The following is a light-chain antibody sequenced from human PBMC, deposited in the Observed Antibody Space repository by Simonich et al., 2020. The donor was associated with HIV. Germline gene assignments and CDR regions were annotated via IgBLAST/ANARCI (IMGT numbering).Light chain of an antibody. J-gene: IGKJ2*01. Sequence: DIQMTQSPSSLSASVGDRVTITCRASPSINRYLNWYQQKPGKAPKLLIYAASSLQSGVPSGFSGSGSGTDFTLTISSLQPEDFATYYCQESYSSLYTFGQGTKLEIK. CDR3: QESYSSLYT. CDR1: PSINRY. V-gene: IGKV1-39*01. CDR2: AAS.